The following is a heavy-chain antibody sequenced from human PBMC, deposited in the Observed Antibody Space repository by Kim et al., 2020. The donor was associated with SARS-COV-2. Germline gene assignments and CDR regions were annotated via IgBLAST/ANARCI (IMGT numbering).Heavy chain of an antibody. V-gene: IGHV4-39*01. CDR2: IYHTGSS. Sequence: SETLSLTCTVSGGSISSNNYYWGWIRQPPGKGLEWIGSIYHTGSSFHNPSLKSRLTMSVDTSKNQFSLRLTSVTVADTAVYYCARHDDQLVIRGFDYWGQGALVTVSS. CDR3: ARHDDQLVIRGFDY. D-gene: IGHD3-16*02. J-gene: IGHJ4*02. CDR1: GGSISSNNYY.